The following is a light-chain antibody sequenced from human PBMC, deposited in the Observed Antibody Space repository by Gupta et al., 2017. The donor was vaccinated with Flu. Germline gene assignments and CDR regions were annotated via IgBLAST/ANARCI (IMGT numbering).Light chain of an antibody. CDR3: LQRYCWSAPT. CDR1: PSVSTS. Sequence: VLTQSPAPLSLSPGEKATLSCRASPSVSTSVRWYQQKTGQAPRLLIYDAAIRATGIPARFIGSGSWADFTLTISSLEPEDFSVYYCLQRYCWSAPTFGGGTRVEI. J-gene: IGKJ4*01. V-gene: IGKV3-11*01. CDR2: DAA.